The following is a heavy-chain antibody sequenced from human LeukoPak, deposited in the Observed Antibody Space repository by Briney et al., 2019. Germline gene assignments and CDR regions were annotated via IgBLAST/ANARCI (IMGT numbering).Heavy chain of an antibody. V-gene: IGHV3-21*01. CDR3: ARGQPDGSGSYHPPYWYSDL. J-gene: IGHJ2*01. Sequence: GGSLRLSCAASGFTFSSYSMNWVRQAPGHGLEWVSSFSSSNSYIYYADSLKGRFTISRDNAKNSLYLQMNSLRAEDTAVYYCARGQPDGSGSYHPPYWYSDLWGRGTLVTVSS. D-gene: IGHD3-10*01. CDR2: FSSSNSYI. CDR1: GFTFSSYS.